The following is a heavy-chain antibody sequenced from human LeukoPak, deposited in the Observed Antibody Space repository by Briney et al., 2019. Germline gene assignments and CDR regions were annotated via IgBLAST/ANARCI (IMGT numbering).Heavy chain of an antibody. CDR2: INPKSGGA. V-gene: IGHV1-2*02. CDR1: GYTFRNYY. Sequence: ASVKVSCKASGYTFRNYYMHWLRQAPGQGPEWMGGINPKSGGADYAQRLQGRVTMTRDTYISTAYMELSGLRSDDTAVYYCARDGVYSTNFDAFDIWGQGTMVTVSS. CDR3: ARDGVYSTNFDAFDI. D-gene: IGHD6-13*01. J-gene: IGHJ3*02.